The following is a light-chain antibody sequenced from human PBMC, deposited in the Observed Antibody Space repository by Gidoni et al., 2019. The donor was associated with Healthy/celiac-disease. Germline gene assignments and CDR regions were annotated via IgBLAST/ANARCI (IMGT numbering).Light chain of an antibody. CDR1: QSISSW. V-gene: IGKV1-5*03. Sequence: DIQMTQSPSPLSASVGDRVTITCRASQSISSWLAWYQQKPGKAPKLLIYKASSLESGVPSRFSGSGSGTEFTLTISSLQPDDFATYYCQQYNSYLWPFGQGTKVEIK. J-gene: IGKJ1*01. CDR2: KAS. CDR3: QQYNSYLWP.